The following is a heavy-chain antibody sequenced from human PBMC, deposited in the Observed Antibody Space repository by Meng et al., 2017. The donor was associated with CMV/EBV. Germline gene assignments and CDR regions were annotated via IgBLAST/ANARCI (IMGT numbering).Heavy chain of an antibody. CDR2: INQDGSEK. Sequence: GALKISCAASGFTFSNYCMSWVRQAPGKGLEWVANINQDGSEKYYVDSVKGRFTISRDNAKNSLYLQMNSLRAEDTAVYYCAKELGRGSGGFSWFDPWGQGTLVTVSS. CDR1: GFTFSNYC. CDR3: AKELGRGSGGFSWFDP. V-gene: IGHV3-7*03. D-gene: IGHD2-8*02. J-gene: IGHJ5*02.